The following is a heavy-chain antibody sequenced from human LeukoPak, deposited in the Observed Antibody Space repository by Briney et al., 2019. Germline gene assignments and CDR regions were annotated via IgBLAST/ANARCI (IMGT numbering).Heavy chain of an antibody. J-gene: IGHJ3*02. D-gene: IGHD6-19*01. CDR1: GGSISSYY. CDR3: ARHSERWLGAFDI. V-gene: IGHV4-59*08. CDR2: IYYSGST. Sequence: SETLSLTCTVSGGSISSYYWSWIRQPPGRGLEWIGYIYYSGSTNYNPSLKSRVTISVDTSKNQFSLKLSSVTAADTAVYYCARHSERWLGAFDIWGQGTMVTVSS.